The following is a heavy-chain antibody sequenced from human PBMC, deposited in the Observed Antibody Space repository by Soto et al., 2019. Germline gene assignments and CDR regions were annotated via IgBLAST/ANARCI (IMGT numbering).Heavy chain of an antibody. Sequence: XSVKVSCKASGYTFTCYYMHWVRQAPGQGLEWVGWINPNSGGTNYAQKFQGRVTMTRDTSISTAYMELSRLRSDDTAVYYCARGPNVLRFLEWSHYYYYYGMDVWGQGTTVTVSS. V-gene: IGHV1-2*02. CDR2: INPNSGGT. CDR1: GYTFTCYY. D-gene: IGHD3-3*01. J-gene: IGHJ6*02. CDR3: ARGPNVLRFLEWSHYYYYYGMDV.